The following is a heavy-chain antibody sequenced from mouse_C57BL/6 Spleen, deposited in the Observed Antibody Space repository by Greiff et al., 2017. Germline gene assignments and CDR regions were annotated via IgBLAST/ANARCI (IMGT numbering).Heavy chain of an antibody. J-gene: IGHJ4*01. CDR2: IWPGGGT. D-gene: IGHD2-14*01. V-gene: IGHV2-9-1*01. CDR1: GFSLTSYA. Sequence: VQLLQSGPGLVAPSPSLSITCTASGFSLTSYAISWVRQPPGKGLEWLGVIWPGGGTNYYSALKTRLRISKDNAKSQCFLKMNSLRTDDTARYYCARERGTDAMDHWGEGTSGTVSS. CDR3: ARERGTDAMDH.